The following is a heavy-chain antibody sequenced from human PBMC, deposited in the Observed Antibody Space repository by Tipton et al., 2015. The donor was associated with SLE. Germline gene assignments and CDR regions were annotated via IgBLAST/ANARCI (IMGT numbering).Heavy chain of an antibody. CDR3: VRQGEYDFWSGYPFDY. V-gene: IGHV4-34*01. D-gene: IGHD3-3*01. Sequence: TLSLTCAVYGGSFSGYYWSWIRQPPGKGLEWIGEINHSGSTNYNPSLKSRVTISVDTSKNQFSLKLSSVTAADTAVYYCVRQGEYDFWSGYPFDYWGQGTLVTVSS. CDR1: GGSFSGYY. J-gene: IGHJ4*02. CDR2: INHSGST.